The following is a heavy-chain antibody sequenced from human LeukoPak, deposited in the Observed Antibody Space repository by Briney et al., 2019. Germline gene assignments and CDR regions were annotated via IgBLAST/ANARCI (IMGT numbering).Heavy chain of an antibody. J-gene: IGHJ4*01. V-gene: IGHV3-66*01. D-gene: IGHD5/OR15-5a*01. Sequence: GGSLRLSCAVSGFTMRDNDMTWVRQAPGKGLEWVSLIYSSGGTSYADSVKGRFTISKDNSKNTLYHQMNSLRAEDTAVYYCAKRPLSSCNWGLGTLVTVSS. CDR2: IYSSGGT. CDR1: GFTMRDND. CDR3: AKRPLSSCN.